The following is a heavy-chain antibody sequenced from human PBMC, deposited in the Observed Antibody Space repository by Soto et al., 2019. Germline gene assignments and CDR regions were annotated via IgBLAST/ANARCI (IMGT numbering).Heavy chain of an antibody. CDR2: IYYTGNT. J-gene: IGHJ4*02. Sequence: QLQLQESGPGLVKPSETLSLTCTVSGGSISSSPYYWGWIRQPPGKGLAWIGNIYYTGNTFYNPSLNSRVTISIDASKNQVSLKLSGVTAADTAVYSCARHGAVSNNGNHLDYWGRGTLVTVSS. D-gene: IGHD1-1*01. V-gene: IGHV4-39*01. CDR3: ARHGAVSNNGNHLDY. CDR1: GGSISSSPYY.